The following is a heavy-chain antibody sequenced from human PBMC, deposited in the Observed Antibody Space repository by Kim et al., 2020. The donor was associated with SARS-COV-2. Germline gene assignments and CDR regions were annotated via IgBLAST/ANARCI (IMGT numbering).Heavy chain of an antibody. CDR3: AKRVISTTPSGRAFDY. D-gene: IGHD6-6*01. J-gene: IGHJ4*01. Sequence: GGSLRLSCAASGFTFSDYPMYWVRQAPGKGLEWVSRIDDSGRDRDYADSVKGRFAISRDNSRNTMYLQMIGLRVDDTGVYYCAKRVISTTPSGRAFDYWGHGTLVTVS. CDR1: GFTFSDYP. CDR2: IDDSGRDR. V-gene: IGHV3-23*01.